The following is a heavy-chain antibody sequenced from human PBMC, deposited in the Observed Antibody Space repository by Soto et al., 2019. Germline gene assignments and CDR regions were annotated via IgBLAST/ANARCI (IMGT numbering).Heavy chain of an antibody. CDR3: ATSYGSGSQAFDH. V-gene: IGHV1-69*02. J-gene: IGHJ4*02. D-gene: IGHD3-10*01. CDR1: GDTFSSYT. CDR2: TITILSMS. Sequence: QVHLVQSGPELKKPGSSVRVSCKASGDTFSSYTINWVRQAPGLGLEWMGRTITILSMSNYALKFKGRLTITADKSTSTAYMELSSLRSEDTAMYYCATSYGSGSQAFDHWGQGALVTVSS.